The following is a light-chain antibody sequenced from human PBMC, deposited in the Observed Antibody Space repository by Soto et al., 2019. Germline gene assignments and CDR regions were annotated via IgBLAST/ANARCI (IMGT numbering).Light chain of an antibody. CDR1: SGSVSTNDY. CDR3: MLYMGSGIWL. V-gene: IGLV8-61*01. CDR2: NTI. J-gene: IGLJ3*02. Sequence: QTVVTQEPSFSVSPGGTVTLTCGLTSGSVSTNDYPSWYQQTPGQAPRTLIYNTITRSSVVPDRFSGSILGNKAALTITGAQADDESHYYFMLYMGSGIWLFGVGTQLTVL.